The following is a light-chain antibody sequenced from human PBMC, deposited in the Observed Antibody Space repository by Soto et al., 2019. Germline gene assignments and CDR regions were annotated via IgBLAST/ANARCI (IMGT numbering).Light chain of an antibody. Sequence: EMVLTQSPGTLSLSPGERATVSXXAIQSVSRSYFAWXQQXPGXAPXXLIHGASSRATGIPDRLSGSGSGTDFTLTISRLEPEDFAVYYCQQYGSSWTFGQGTKVDIK. CDR3: QQYGSSWT. CDR2: GAS. J-gene: IGKJ1*01. V-gene: IGKV3-20*01. CDR1: QSVSRSY.